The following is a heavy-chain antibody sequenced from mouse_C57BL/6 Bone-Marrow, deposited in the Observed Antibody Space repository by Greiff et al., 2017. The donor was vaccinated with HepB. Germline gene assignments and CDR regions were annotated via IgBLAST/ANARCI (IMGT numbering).Heavy chain of an antibody. J-gene: IGHJ1*03. D-gene: IGHD2-4*01. CDR2: INPNNGGT. CDR1: GYTFADYN. CDR3: AGRGIYYDWYFDV. V-gene: IGHV1-22*01. Sequence: VQLQQSGPELVKPGASVKMSCKASGYTFADYNMHWVKQSHGKSLEWIGYINPNNGGTSYNQKFKGKATLTVNKSSSTAYMELRSLTSEDSAVYYCAGRGIYYDWYFDVWGTGTTVTVSS.